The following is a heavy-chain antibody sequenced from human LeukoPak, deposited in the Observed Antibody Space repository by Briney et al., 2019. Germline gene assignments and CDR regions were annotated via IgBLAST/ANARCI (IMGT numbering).Heavy chain of an antibody. CDR2: IKQDGSET. CDR3: AKDQSRLMIPLFDY. V-gene: IGHV3-7*03. Sequence: GSLRLSCAASGFTFSSYWMSWVRQAPGKGLEWVANIKQDGSETYYADSVKGRFTISRDNPKNTLYLQMNSLRAEDTAVYYCAKDQSRLMIPLFDYWGQGTLVTVSS. CDR1: GFTFSSYW. J-gene: IGHJ4*02. D-gene: IGHD3-22*01.